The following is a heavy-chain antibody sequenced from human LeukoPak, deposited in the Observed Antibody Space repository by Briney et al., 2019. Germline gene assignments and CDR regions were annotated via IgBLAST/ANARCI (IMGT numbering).Heavy chain of an antibody. V-gene: IGHV3-48*01. J-gene: IGHJ4*02. D-gene: IGHD3-10*01. CDR1: GFTFSSYS. CDR2: ISSGSSTI. CDR3: ARVRSVPDY. Sequence: PGGSLRLSCAASGFTFSSYSMNWVRQAPEKGLEWVSYISSGSSTIYYADSVKGRFTISRDNAKNSLYLQMNSLRAEDTAVYYCARVRSVPDYWGQGTLVTVSS.